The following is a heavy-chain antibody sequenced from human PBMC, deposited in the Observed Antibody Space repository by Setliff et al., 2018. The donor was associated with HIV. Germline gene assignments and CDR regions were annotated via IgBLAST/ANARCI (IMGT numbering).Heavy chain of an antibody. CDR1: GFTLNRYA. Sequence: PGGSLRLSCAASGFTLNRYAMHWVRQAPGKGLEWVAVISSDGSKKDYADSVKGRFTISRGNSKNTLYVQMSSLRAEDTAVFYCARSRETINMIVAGSLRGSIDYWGQGTLVTVSS. D-gene: IGHD3-22*01. V-gene: IGHV3-30*04. CDR3: ARSRETINMIVAGSLRGSIDY. J-gene: IGHJ4*02. CDR2: ISSDGSKK.